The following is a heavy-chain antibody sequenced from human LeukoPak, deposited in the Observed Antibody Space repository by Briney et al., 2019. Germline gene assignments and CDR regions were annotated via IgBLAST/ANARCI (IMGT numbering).Heavy chain of an antibody. V-gene: IGHV3-30*02. CDR2: IRYDGGNE. Sequence: GGSLRLSCAVSGFTFNIYDMYWVRQAPGKGLEWVAFIRYDGGNEYYADSVKGRFTISRDNSKNTLYLQMNSLRPEDTAVYYCTKLASVSTDYWGQGTLVTVSS. CDR3: TKLASVSTDY. CDR1: GFTFNIYD. J-gene: IGHJ4*02. D-gene: IGHD4-11*01.